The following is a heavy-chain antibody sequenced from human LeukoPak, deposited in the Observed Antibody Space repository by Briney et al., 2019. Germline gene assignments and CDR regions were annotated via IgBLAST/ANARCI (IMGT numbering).Heavy chain of an antibody. CDR1: GYSFTSYW. CDR2: IYPGDSDT. J-gene: IGHJ5*02. V-gene: IGHV5-51*01. D-gene: IGHD6-6*01. CDR3: ARRSSGYSSSSLGFDP. Sequence: GESLKISCKGSGYSFTSYWIGWVRQMPGKGLEWMGTIYPGDSDTRYSPSFQGQVTISADKSISTAYLQWSSLKASDTAMYYCARRSSGYSSSSLGFDPWGQGTLVTVSS.